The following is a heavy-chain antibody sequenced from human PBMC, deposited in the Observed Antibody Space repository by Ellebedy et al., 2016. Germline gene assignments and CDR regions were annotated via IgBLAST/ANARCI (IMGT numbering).Heavy chain of an antibody. CDR2: TYYRSKWNT. D-gene: IGHD3/OR15-3a*01. V-gene: IGHV6-1*01. CDR1: GDSVSSNSAA. J-gene: IGHJ4*02. Sequence: SQTLSLTCVISGDSVSSNSAAWNWIRQSPSRGLEWLGRTYYRSKWNTDYAVSVNSRITITADTSKNHISLQLNSVTPEDTAMYYCAGRGTAGTGFTYWGQGTLVTVSS. CDR3: AGRGTAGTGFTY.